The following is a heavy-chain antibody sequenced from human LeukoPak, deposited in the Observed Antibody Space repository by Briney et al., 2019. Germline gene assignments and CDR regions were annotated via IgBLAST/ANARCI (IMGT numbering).Heavy chain of an antibody. D-gene: IGHD4-17*01. CDR1: GFTFSSYA. V-gene: IGHV3-30-3*01. CDR2: ISYDGSNK. Sequence: GGSLRLSCAASGFTFSSYAMHWVRQAPGKGLEWVAVISYDGSNKYYADSVKGRFTISRDNSKNTLYLQMNSLRAEDTAVYYCARDDYGDYGTYYYYYMDVWGKGTTVTVSS. J-gene: IGHJ6*03. CDR3: ARDDYGDYGTYYYYYMDV.